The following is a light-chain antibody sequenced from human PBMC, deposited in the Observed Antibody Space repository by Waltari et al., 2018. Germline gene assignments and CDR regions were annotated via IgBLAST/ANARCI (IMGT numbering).Light chain of an antibody. CDR3: HQYYSTPYT. V-gene: IGKV4-1*01. CDR1: HHIGYSSNNRNY. Sequence: DIVMTQSPDSLAVSLGERATLNCKSSHHIGYSSNNRNYLSWYQQRPGQPPKLLIYWASTRESGVPDRFSGSASGTDFTLTISSLQAEDVAVYYCHQYYSTPYTFGQGTRLEIK. CDR2: WAS. J-gene: IGKJ2*01.